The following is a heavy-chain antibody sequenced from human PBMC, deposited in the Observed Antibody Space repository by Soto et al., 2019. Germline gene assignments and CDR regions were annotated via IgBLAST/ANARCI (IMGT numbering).Heavy chain of an antibody. J-gene: IGHJ6*02. CDR1: GFTFSNAW. CDR2: IKSKTDGGTT. CDR3: TTSEPVAGNYYYGMDV. Sequence: KTGGSLRLSCAASGFTFSNAWMSWVRQAPGKGLEWVGRIKSKTDGGTTDYAAPVKGRFTISRDDSKNTLYLQMNSLKTEDTAVYYCTTSEPVAGNYYYGMDVWGQGTTVTVSS. D-gene: IGHD6-19*01. V-gene: IGHV3-15*01.